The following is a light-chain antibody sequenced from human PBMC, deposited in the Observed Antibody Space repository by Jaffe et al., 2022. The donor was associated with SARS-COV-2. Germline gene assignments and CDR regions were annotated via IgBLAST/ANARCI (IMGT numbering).Light chain of an antibody. J-gene: IGLJ3*02. Sequence: QSALTQPASVSGSPGQSITISCTGTSNDVGNYNYVSWYQQHPGKAPKLIIYDVNNRPSGVSNRFSGSKSGDTASLTISGLQAEDEADYHCSSYTSNSRVFGGGTKLTVL. CDR2: DVN. CDR3: SSYTSNSRV. CDR1: SNDVGNYNY. V-gene: IGLV2-14*01.